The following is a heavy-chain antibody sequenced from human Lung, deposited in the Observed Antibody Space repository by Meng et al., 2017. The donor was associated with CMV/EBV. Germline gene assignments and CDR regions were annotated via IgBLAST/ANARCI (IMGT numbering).Heavy chain of an antibody. D-gene: IGHD1-1*01. J-gene: IGHJ4*02. Sequence: ASXXVSCKASGYTFTDYYIHWVRQAPGQGLEWMGWINPNSGGTNYAQKFKGRVTMTTETSIRTIYMKLNKMTTVDTAKFYCARNVGTGAAGYWGQGTLVTVSS. V-gene: IGHV1-2*02. CDR1: GYTFTDYY. CDR3: ARNVGTGAAGY. CDR2: INPNSGGT.